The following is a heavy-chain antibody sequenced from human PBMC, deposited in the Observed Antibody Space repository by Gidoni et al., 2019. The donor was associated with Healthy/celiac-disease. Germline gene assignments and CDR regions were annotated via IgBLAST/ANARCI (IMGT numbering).Heavy chain of an antibody. V-gene: IGHV3-30-3*01. CDR2: ISYDGSNK. Sequence: QVQLVESGGGVVQPGRSLRLSCAASGFTFSSYAMHWVRQAPGKGLELVAVISYDGSNKYYADSVKGRFTISRDNSKNTLYLQMNSLRAEDTAVYYCARCRKRLRLLCGMDVWGQGTTVTVSS. J-gene: IGHJ6*02. D-gene: IGHD5-12*01. CDR3: ARCRKRLRLLCGMDV. CDR1: GFTFSSYA.